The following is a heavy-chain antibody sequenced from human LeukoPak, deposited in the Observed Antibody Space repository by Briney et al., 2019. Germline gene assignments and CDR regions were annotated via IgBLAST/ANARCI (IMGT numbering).Heavy chain of an antibody. CDR3: ARDGTVAVAGTYYYYMDV. Sequence: GGSLRLSCAASRFTFSSYWMSWVRQAPGKGLEWVANIDQDGSEKYYVDSVKGRFTISRDNAKNSLYLQMNSLRAEDTAVYYCARDGTVAVAGTYYYYMDVWGKGTTVTISS. V-gene: IGHV3-7*01. D-gene: IGHD6-19*01. CDR1: RFTFSSYW. CDR2: IDQDGSEK. J-gene: IGHJ6*03.